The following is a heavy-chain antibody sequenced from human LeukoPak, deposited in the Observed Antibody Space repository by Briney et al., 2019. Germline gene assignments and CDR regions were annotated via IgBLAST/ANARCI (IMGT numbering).Heavy chain of an antibody. J-gene: IGHJ4*02. Sequence: ASVKVSCKASGYTFTGYYMHWVRQAPGQGLEWMGWINPNSGGTNYAQKFQGRVTMTRDTSISTAYMELSRLRSDDTAAYYCARGKTRTRPNDYWGQGTLVTVSS. D-gene: IGHD4-17*01. CDR1: GYTFTGYY. CDR3: ARGKTRTRPNDY. CDR2: INPNSGGT. V-gene: IGHV1-2*02.